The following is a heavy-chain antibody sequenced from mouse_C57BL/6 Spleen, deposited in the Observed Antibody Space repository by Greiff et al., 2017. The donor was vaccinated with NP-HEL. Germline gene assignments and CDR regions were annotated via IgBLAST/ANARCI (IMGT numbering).Heavy chain of an antibody. J-gene: IGHJ2*01. CDR1: GYTFTEYT. D-gene: IGHD2-2*01. V-gene: IGHV1-62-2*01. CDR2: FYPGSGSI. CDR3: ARHGPGAYGYDDLDY. Sequence: VKLVESGAELVKPGASVKLSCKASGYTFTEYTIHWVKQRSGQGLEWIGWFYPGSGSIKYNEKFKDKATLTADKSSSTVYMELSRLTSEDSAVYFCARHGPGAYGYDDLDYWGQGTTLTVSS.